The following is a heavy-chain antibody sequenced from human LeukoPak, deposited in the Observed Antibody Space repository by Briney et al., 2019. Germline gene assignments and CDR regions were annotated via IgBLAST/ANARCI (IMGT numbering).Heavy chain of an antibody. CDR1: GGSISSGSYY. J-gene: IGHJ4*02. V-gene: IGHV4-61*02. CDR3: ARHILYYFDY. CDR2: IYTSGST. Sequence: SETLSLTCTVSGGSISSGSYYWSWTRQPAGKGLEWIGRIYTSGSTNYNPSLKSRVTISVDTSKNQFSLKLSSVTAADTAVYYCARHILYYFDYWGQGTLVTVSS.